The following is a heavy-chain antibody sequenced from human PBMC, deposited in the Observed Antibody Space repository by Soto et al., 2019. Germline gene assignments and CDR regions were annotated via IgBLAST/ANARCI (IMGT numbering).Heavy chain of an antibody. V-gene: IGHV3-30*18. CDR2: ISYDGSNK. J-gene: IGHJ4*02. Sequence: GGSLRLSCAASGFTFSSYGMHWVRQAPGKGLEWVAVISYDGSNKYYADSVKGRFTISRDNSKNTLYLQMNSLRAEDTAVYYCAKDGGAYCGGDCSSVFDYWGQGTLVTVSS. CDR3: AKDGGAYCGGDCSSVFDY. CDR1: GFTFSSYG. D-gene: IGHD2-21*02.